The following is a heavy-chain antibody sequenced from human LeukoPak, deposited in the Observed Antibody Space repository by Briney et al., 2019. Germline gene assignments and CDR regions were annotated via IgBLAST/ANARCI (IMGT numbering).Heavy chain of an antibody. CDR3: ARAIGAADSY. J-gene: IGHJ4*02. CDR1: GFTFSSYA. CDR2: ISGTGGST. Sequence: GGSLRLSCAASGFTFSSYAMSWVRQAPGKGLEWVSAISGTGGSTYYADSVKGRFTISRDNSKNTMYLQMNSLRAEDTAVYYCARAIGAADSYWGQGTLVTVSS. V-gene: IGHV3-23*01. D-gene: IGHD6-13*01.